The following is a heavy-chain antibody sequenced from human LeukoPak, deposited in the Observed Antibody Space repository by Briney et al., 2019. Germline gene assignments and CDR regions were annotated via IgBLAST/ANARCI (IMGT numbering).Heavy chain of an antibody. CDR1: GFTFSSYA. J-gene: IGHJ6*02. CDR2: ISGSGGST. D-gene: IGHD4-11*01. Sequence: GGSLRLSCAASGFTFSSYAMSWVRQAPGKGLEWVSAISGSGGSTYYADSVKGRYTISRDNSKNTLYLQMNSLRAEDTAVYYCAKDGSNYYYYYGMDVWGQGTTVTVSS. CDR3: AKDGSNYYYYYGMDV. V-gene: IGHV3-23*01.